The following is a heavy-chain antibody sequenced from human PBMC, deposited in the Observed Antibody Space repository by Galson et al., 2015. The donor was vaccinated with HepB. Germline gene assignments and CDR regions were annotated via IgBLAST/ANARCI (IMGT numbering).Heavy chain of an antibody. V-gene: IGHV3-21*01. J-gene: IGHJ6*02. CDR3: ARPGIAAAGTYYYYGMDV. CDR1: GFTFSSYS. Sequence: LRLSCAASGFTFSSYSMNWVRQAPGKGLEWVSSISSSSSYIYYADSVKGRFTISRDNAKNSLYLQMNSLRAEDTAVYYCARPGIAAAGTYYYYGMDVWGQGTTVTVSS. CDR2: ISSSSSYI. D-gene: IGHD6-13*01.